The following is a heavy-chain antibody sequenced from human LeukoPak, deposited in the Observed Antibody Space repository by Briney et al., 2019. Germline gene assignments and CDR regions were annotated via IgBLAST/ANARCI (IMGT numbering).Heavy chain of an antibody. V-gene: IGHV4-59*12. CDR3: ASYYYGSGSYFDY. D-gene: IGHD3-10*01. CDR2: IYHSGST. Sequence: SETLSLTCTVSGGSISSYYWSWIRQPPGKGLEWIGYIYHSGSTYYNPSLKSRVTISVDRSKNQFSLKLSSVTAADTAVYYCASYYYGSGSYFDYWGQGTLVTVSS. CDR1: GGSISSYY. J-gene: IGHJ4*02.